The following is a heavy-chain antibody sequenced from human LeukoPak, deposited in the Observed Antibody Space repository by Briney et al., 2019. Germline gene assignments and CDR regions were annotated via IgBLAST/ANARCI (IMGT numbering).Heavy chain of an antibody. J-gene: IGHJ4*02. CDR2: ISSSSSYI. V-gene: IGHV3-21*01. Sequence: GGSLRLSCAASGFTFSSYSMNWVRQAPGKGLEWVSSISSSSSYIYYADSVKGRFTISRDNAKNSLYLQMSSLRAEDTAVYYCARDQAPWELLGNFDYWGQGTLVTVSS. CDR3: ARDQAPWELLGNFDY. D-gene: IGHD1-26*01. CDR1: GFTFSSYS.